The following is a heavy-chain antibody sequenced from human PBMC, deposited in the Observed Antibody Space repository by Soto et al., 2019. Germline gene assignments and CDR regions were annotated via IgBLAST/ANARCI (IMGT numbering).Heavy chain of an antibody. CDR2: IYHSGST. D-gene: IGHD4-17*01. CDR1: GGSISSGGYS. CDR3: ARAETTVTYWYFDL. Sequence: QLQLQESGSGLVKPSQTLSLTCAVSGGSISSGGYSWSWIRQPPGKGLEWIGYIYHSGSTYYNPSLKSRGPISVDRSKNQFSLKLSSVTAADTAVYYCARAETTVTYWYFDLWGRGTLVTVSS. V-gene: IGHV4-30-2*01. J-gene: IGHJ2*01.